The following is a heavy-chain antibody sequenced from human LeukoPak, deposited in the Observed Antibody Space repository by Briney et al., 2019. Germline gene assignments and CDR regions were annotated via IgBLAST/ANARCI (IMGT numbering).Heavy chain of an antibody. J-gene: IGHJ4*02. CDR1: GSTFSSYA. CDR2: ISYDGSNK. Sequence: GGSLRLSCAASGSTFSSYAMHWVRQAPGKGLEWVAVISYDGSNKYYADSVKGRFTISRDNSKNTLYLQMNSLRAEDTAVYYCARVERLLWFGELPGDYWGQGTLVTVSS. V-gene: IGHV3-30*04. D-gene: IGHD3-10*01. CDR3: ARVERLLWFGELPGDY.